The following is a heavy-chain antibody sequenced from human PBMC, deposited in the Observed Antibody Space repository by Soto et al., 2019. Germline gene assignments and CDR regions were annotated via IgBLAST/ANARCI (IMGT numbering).Heavy chain of an antibody. J-gene: IGHJ4*02. Sequence: EAQLVESGGGLVQPGGSLRLSCVASGFSFSSYSVSWVRQAPGKGLEWISYIDPTSSRIYYADSVKGRFAISRDNAENSLYLQVNSLRDEDTALYYCARTSLVVAAATREDYWGQGTLVTVSS. CDR2: IDPTSSRI. CDR3: ARTSLVVAAATREDY. D-gene: IGHD2-15*01. CDR1: GFSFSSYS. V-gene: IGHV3-48*02.